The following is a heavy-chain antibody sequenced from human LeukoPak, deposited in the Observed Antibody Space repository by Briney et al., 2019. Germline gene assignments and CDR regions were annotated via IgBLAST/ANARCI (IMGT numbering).Heavy chain of an antibody. V-gene: IGHV3-7*03. D-gene: IGHD2-15*01. J-gene: IGHJ5*02. CDR1: GFTFSHYW. Sequence: GGSLRLSCAASGFTFSHYWMSWVRPAPGSGLEWVANIKQDGSEMHYVDSMKGRSTISRDNANNSLYLQMNSLRAEDTAVYYCVRAVVVAASYRFDPWGQGTLVTVSS. CDR2: IKQDGSEM. CDR3: VRAVVVAASYRFDP.